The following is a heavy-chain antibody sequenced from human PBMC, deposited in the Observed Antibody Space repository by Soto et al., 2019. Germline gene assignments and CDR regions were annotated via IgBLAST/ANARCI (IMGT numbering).Heavy chain of an antibody. Sequence: QVQLVESGGGLVKPGGSLRLSCAASGFTFSDYYMSWIRQAPGKGREWVSYISSSSSYTNYADSVKGRFTISRDNDKNSPYRQMNSLGAEDTAVYYWARVGAARRFGFWGQGSLVTVSS. J-gene: IGHJ4*02. D-gene: IGHD6-25*01. V-gene: IGHV3-11*05. CDR3: ARVGAARRFGF. CDR2: ISSSSSYT. CDR1: GFTFSDYY.